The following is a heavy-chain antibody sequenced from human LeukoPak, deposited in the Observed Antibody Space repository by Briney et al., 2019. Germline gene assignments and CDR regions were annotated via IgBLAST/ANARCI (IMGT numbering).Heavy chain of an antibody. CDR2: IYITGST. J-gene: IGHJ3*01. CDR3: ARVRIGETSYDASDV. CDR1: GGSISSYY. Sequence: SETLSLTCTVSGGSISSYYWTRIRQPPGKGLEWIGDIYITGSTNYNPYLKRRVTISVDTSKNQFSLRLSSVTAADTAVYYCARVRIGETSYDASDVWGLGTMVTVSS. D-gene: IGHD1-26*01. V-gene: IGHV4-59*13.